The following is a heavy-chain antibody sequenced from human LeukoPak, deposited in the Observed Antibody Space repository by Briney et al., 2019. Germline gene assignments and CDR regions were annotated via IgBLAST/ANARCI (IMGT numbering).Heavy chain of an antibody. D-gene: IGHD3-22*01. CDR3: ARSMGPGHYYVADY. J-gene: IGHJ4*02. CDR1: GFTFSSYS. V-gene: IGHV3-48*01. Sequence: GGSLRLSCAASGFTFSSYSMNWVRQTPEKGLEWVSYISSGSSNKYYADSVKGRFTISRDNAKNSLFLQMNSLRVEDTAVYYCARSMGPGHYYVADYWGQGALVTVSS. CDR2: ISSGSSNK.